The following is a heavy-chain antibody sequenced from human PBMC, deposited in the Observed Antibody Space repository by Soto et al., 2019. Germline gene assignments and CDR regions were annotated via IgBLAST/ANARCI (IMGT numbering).Heavy chain of an antibody. Sequence: PGGSLRLSCAASGFTFSSYSMNWVRQAPGKGVEWVSSISSSSSYIYYADSVKGRFTISRDNAKNSLYLQMNSLRAEDTAVYYCAREYYYDSSGHYYYYGMDVWGQGTTVTVSS. CDR1: GFTFSSYS. J-gene: IGHJ6*02. CDR3: AREYYYDSSGHYYYYGMDV. V-gene: IGHV3-21*01. CDR2: ISSSSSYI. D-gene: IGHD3-22*01.